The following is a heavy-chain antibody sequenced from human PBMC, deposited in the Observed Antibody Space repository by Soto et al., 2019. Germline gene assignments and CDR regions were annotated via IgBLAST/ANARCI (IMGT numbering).Heavy chain of an antibody. D-gene: IGHD3-3*01. Sequence: PGGSLRLSCAASGFTFSSYAMHWVRQAPGKGLEWVAVMSYDGSNKYYADSVKGRFTISRDNSKNTLYLQMNSLRAEDTAVYYCARDRDYDFWSGYPYYYYGMDVWGQGTTVTVSS. CDR1: GFTFSSYA. CDR2: MSYDGSNK. J-gene: IGHJ6*02. V-gene: IGHV3-30*04. CDR3: ARDRDYDFWSGYPYYYYGMDV.